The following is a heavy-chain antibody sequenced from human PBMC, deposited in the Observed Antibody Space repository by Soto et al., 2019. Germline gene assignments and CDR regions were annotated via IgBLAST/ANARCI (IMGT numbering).Heavy chain of an antibody. Sequence: SETLSLTCTVSGGSVSSGDYFWSWIRQPPGKGLEWIGYIYDSGSSYYNPSLKSRVTMSVDTSKNQFSLKLRSVTAADTAMYYCAREKGYISGPKNFDSWGQGTLVTVPS. V-gene: IGHV4-30-4*01. D-gene: IGHD5-12*01. CDR1: GGSVSSGDYF. CDR3: AREKGYISGPKNFDS. CDR2: IYDSGSS. J-gene: IGHJ4*02.